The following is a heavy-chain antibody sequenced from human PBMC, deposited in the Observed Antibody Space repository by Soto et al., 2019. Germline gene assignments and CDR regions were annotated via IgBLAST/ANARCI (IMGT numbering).Heavy chain of an antibody. J-gene: IGHJ4*02. CDR3: ARVEGSSYYFRHDC. V-gene: IGHV4-31*03. Sequence: PAETLSLTCTFSGGSISSGSYHWSLIRQHPGKGLEWIGNIYYSGSSYYNPSLKSRATISIDTSKDQFSLRLGPVTAADTAVYYCARVEGSSYYFRHDCWGRGTLVTV. CDR2: IYYSGSS. D-gene: IGHD1-26*01. CDR1: GGSISSGSYH.